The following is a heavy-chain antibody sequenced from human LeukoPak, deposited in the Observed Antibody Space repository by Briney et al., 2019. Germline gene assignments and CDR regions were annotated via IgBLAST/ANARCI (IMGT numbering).Heavy chain of an antibody. D-gene: IGHD3-22*01. V-gene: IGHV3-23*01. Sequence: PGGSLRLSCKSSGFIFSRYGMSWVRQAPGKGLEWVSGISNSGGNTSYADSVKGRFTISRDNPNDTLYLQINSLRAEDTAVYYCARDLYRIVVVPHYFDYWGQGTLVTVSS. CDR2: ISNSGGNT. CDR1: GFIFSRYG. J-gene: IGHJ4*02. CDR3: ARDLYRIVVVPHYFDY.